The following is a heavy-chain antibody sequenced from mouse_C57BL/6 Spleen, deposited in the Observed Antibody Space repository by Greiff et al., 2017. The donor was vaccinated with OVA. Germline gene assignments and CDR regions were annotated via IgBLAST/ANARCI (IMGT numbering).Heavy chain of an antibody. CDR2: IYPGDGDT. D-gene: IGHD1-1*01. J-gene: IGHJ2*01. CDR1: GYAFSSSW. V-gene: IGHV1-82*01. Sequence: VHLVESGPELVKPGASVKISCKASGYAFSSSWMNWVKQRPGKGLEWIGRIYPGDGDTNYNGKFKGKATLTADKSSSTAYMQLSSLTSEDSAVYFCASYYYGSSYEGFDYWGQGTTLTVSS. CDR3: ASYYYGSSYEGFDY.